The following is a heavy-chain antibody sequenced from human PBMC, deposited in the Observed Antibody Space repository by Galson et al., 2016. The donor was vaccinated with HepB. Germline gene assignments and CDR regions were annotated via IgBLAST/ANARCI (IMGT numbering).Heavy chain of an antibody. V-gene: IGHV4-39*01. CDR2: IYYSGST. Sequence: SGAEVKKPGESLKISCRGSGYSFGSYWIGWVRQPPGKGLEWIGSIYYSGSTYYNPSLKSRVTISVDTSKNQFSLKLSSVTAADTAVYYCARRSITTMHVWGQGTTVTVSS. D-gene: IGHD3-22*01. CDR1: GYSFGSYW. J-gene: IGHJ6*02. CDR3: ARRSITTMHV.